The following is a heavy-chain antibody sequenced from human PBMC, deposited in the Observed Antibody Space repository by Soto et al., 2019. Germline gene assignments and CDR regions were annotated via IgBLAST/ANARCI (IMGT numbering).Heavy chain of an antibody. CDR3: ARGSTDPYPGSRIFDF. V-gene: IGHV3-23*01. J-gene: IGHJ4*02. Sequence: GGSLRLSCAASGFTFSSYAMSWVRQAPGKGLEWVSAISGSGGSTYYADSVKGRFTISRDNSKNTLYLQMNSLRAEDTAVYYCARGSTDPYPGSRIFDFCGRGPLVTVYS. CDR1: GFTFSSYA. CDR2: ISGSGGST. D-gene: IGHD3-10*01.